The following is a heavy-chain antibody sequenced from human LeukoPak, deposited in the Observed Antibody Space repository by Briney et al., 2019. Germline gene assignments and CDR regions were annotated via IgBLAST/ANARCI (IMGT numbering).Heavy chain of an antibody. CDR2: ISSSGDST. Sequence: GGSLRLSCAASGFTFSSFVMSWVRQAPGKGLEWVSSISSSGDSTYYADSVKGRFTISRDNSKNTVYLQMNSLRAEDTAMYYCAKDTPQVYFDYWGQGTLVTVSS. CDR3: AKDTPQVYFDY. CDR1: GFTFSSFV. V-gene: IGHV3-23*01. J-gene: IGHJ4*02.